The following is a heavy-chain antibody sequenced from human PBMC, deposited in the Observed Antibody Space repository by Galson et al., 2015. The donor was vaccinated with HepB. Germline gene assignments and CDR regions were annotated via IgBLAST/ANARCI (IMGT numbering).Heavy chain of an antibody. J-gene: IGHJ6*02. CDR1: GFTFSSYG. CDR3: AKDQGLNPTVTRYYYGMDV. Sequence: SLRLSCAASGFTFSSYGMHWVRQAPGKGLEWVAVISYDGSNKYYADSVKGRFTISRDNSKNTLYLQMNSLRAEDTAVYYCAKDQGLNPTVTRYYYGMDVWGQGTTVTVSS. V-gene: IGHV3-30*18. D-gene: IGHD4-17*01. CDR2: ISYDGSNK.